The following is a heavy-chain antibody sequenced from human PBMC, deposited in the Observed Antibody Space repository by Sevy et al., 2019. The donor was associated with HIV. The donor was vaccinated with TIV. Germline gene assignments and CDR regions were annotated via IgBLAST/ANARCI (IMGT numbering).Heavy chain of an antibody. V-gene: IGHV3-21*01. D-gene: IGHD2-8*02. CDR1: GFTFSSYS. Sequence: GGSLRLSCAASGFTFSSYSMNWVRQAPGKGLEWVSSISSSSSYIYYADSVKGRLTISRDNAKNSLFLQMNSLGAEDTAVYYCARGYCTGGVCSYIGGDFDYWGQGTLVTVSS. CDR3: ARGYCTGGVCSYIGGDFDY. J-gene: IGHJ4*02. CDR2: ISSSSSYI.